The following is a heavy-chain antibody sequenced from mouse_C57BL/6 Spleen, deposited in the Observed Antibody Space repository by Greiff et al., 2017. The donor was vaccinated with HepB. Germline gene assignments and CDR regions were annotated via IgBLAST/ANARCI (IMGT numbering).Heavy chain of an antibody. J-gene: IGHJ3*01. CDR3: AREDDGYYRGFAY. Sequence: VQLQQSGAELARPGASVKLSCKASGYTFTSYGISWVKQRTGQGLEWIGEIYPRSGNTYYNEKFKGKATLTADKSSSTAYMELRSLTSDDSAVYFCAREDDGYYRGFAYWGQGTLVTVSA. D-gene: IGHD2-3*01. CDR1: GYTFTSYG. CDR2: IYPRSGNT. V-gene: IGHV1-81*01.